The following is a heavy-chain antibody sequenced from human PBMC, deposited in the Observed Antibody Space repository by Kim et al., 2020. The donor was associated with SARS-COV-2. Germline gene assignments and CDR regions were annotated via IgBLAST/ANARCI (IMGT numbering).Heavy chain of an antibody. V-gene: IGHV3-48*02. D-gene: IGHD3-16*01. CDR1: GFTFSAYD. Sequence: GVSLRLSCATSGFTFSAYDMNWVRQAPGKGLEWLSFITKTTSAIYYADSVKGRFTTSRDNGKNSLYLQMSSLTEEDTAVYFCVRDRGGGAFDIWGQGTLVTVSS. J-gene: IGHJ3*02. CDR2: ITKTTSAI. CDR3: VRDRGGGAFDI.